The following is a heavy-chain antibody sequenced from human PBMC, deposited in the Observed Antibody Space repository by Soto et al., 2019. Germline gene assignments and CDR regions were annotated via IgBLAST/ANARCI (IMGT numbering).Heavy chain of an antibody. Sequence: QVQLVESGGGVVQPERSLRLSCAASGFIFSRYAMHWVRQAPGKGLEWVAAISYDGSITDYADSVKGRFTISTDNSKNTLCLQRNSLRLEDTAVYYCVIEGATAYGRGWGSFDIWGQGTMVSVFS. CDR2: ISYDGSIT. CDR1: GFIFSRYA. J-gene: IGHJ3*02. D-gene: IGHD6-19*01. CDR3: VIEGATAYGRGWGSFDI. V-gene: IGHV3-30-3*01.